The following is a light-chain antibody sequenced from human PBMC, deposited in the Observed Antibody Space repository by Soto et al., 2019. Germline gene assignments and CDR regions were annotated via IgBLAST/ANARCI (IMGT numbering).Light chain of an antibody. V-gene: IGLV2-8*01. Sequence: QSVLTQPPSASGSPGQSVTISCTGTSSDIGGYNSVSWYQQHPGKAPRLMIYEVNKRPSGVPDRFSGSKSGYTASLTVSGLQTEDEADYYCSSYTTRSTYVFGTGTKLTVL. CDR1: SSDIGGYNS. CDR2: EVN. CDR3: SSYTTRSTYV. J-gene: IGLJ1*01.